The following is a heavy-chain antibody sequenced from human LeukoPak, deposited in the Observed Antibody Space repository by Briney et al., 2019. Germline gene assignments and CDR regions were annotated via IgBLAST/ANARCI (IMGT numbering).Heavy chain of an antibody. V-gene: IGHV3-64D*06. CDR3: VKGLRYYDSSDTFDY. J-gene: IGHJ4*02. Sequence: PGGCLRLSCSASGVTFSRYAMHWVRQAPGKGLEYVSAISSNGDSTYYADSVKGRFTISRDNSKNTLYLQMSSLRAEDTAVYYCVKGLRYYDSSDTFDYWGQGTLVTVSS. CDR2: ISSNGDST. CDR1: GVTFSRYA. D-gene: IGHD3-22*01.